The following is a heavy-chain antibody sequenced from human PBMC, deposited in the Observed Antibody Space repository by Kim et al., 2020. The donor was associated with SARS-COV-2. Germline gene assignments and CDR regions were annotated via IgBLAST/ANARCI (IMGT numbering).Heavy chain of an antibody. D-gene: IGHD2-15*01. CDR1: GGSISSSSYY. Sequence: SETLSLTCTVSGGSISSSSYYWGWIRQPPGKGLEWIGSIYYSGSTYYNPSLKSRVTISVDTSKNQFSLKLSSVTAADTAVYYCLLRGGGSGVEIDYWGQGTLVTVSS. V-gene: IGHV4-39*01. CDR3: LLRGGGSGVEIDY. CDR2: IYYSGST. J-gene: IGHJ4*02.